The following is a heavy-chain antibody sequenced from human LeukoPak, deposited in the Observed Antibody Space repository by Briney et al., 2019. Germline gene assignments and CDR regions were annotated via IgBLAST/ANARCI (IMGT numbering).Heavy chain of an antibody. V-gene: IGHV3-48*01. J-gene: IGHJ3*02. CDR2: ISSSSSTI. D-gene: IGHD3-22*01. Sequence: GGSLRLSCAASGFTFSSYSMNWVRQAPGKGLEWVSYISSSSSTIYYADSVKGRFTISRDNAKNSLYLQMNSLRAEDTAVYYCARDLFRGDYYDSSGYPDAFDIWGQGTMVTVSS. CDR1: GFTFSSYS. CDR3: ARDLFRGDYYDSSGYPDAFDI.